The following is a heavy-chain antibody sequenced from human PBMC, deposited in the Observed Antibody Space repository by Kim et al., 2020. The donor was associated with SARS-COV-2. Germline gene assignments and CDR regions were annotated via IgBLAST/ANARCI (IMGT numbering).Heavy chain of an antibody. CDR3: ARGGAGGSGTKRYFDY. Sequence: SLKSRVTISVDTSKNQFSLKLSSVTAADTAVYYCARGGAGGSGTKRYFDYWGQGTLVTVSS. D-gene: IGHD3-10*01. V-gene: IGHV4-34*01. J-gene: IGHJ4*02.